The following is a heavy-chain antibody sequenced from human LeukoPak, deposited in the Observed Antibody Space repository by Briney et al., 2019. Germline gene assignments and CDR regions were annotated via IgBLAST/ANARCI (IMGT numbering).Heavy chain of an antibody. V-gene: IGHV3-53*01. CDR2: IYSGGNI. D-gene: IGHD2-15*01. J-gene: IGHJ4*02. CDR1: GFTVSSTY. CDR3: ASRHCSGGGCYFAGADPFDY. Sequence: GWSLRLSCAASGFTVSSTYMSWVRQAPGKGLEWVSVIYSGGNIYYIDSVKGRFTISRDTSKNTLYLQMNSLRAQDTAVYFCASRHCSGGGCYFAGADPFDYWGQGTLVTVSS.